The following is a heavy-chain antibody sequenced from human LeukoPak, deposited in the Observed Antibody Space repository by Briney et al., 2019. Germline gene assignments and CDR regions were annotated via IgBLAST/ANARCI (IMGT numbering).Heavy chain of an antibody. Sequence: GGSLRLSCAASGFTFSSYRMHWVRQAPGKGLVWVSRINSDGSSTSYADSVKGRFTISRDNAKNTLHLQMNSLRAEDTAVYYCSSGYYYDLFDYWGQGTLVTVSS. V-gene: IGHV3-74*01. CDR1: GFTFSSYR. D-gene: IGHD3-22*01. CDR3: SSGYYYDLFDY. CDR2: INSDGSST. J-gene: IGHJ4*02.